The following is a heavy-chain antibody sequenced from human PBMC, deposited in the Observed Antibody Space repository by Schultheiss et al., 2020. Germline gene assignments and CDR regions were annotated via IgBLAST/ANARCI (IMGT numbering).Heavy chain of an antibody. D-gene: IGHD6-13*01. CDR3: ARTGYSSSWTDFDY. CDR2: IDWDDDK. J-gene: IGHJ4*02. CDR1: GFSLSNARMG. V-gene: IGHV2-70*01. Sequence: SGPTLVKPTETLTLTCTVSGFSLSNARMGVSWIRQPPGKALEWLALIDWDDDKYYSTSLKTRLTISKDTSKNQVVLTMTNMDPVDTATYYCARTGYSSSWTDFDYWGQGTLVTVSS.